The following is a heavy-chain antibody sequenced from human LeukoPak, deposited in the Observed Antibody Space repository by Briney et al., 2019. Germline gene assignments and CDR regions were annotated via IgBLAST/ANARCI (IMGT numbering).Heavy chain of an antibody. V-gene: IGHV3-11*01. CDR3: ARDFHNTYYDFWSGVPYYGMDV. J-gene: IGHJ6*02. D-gene: IGHD3-3*01. Sequence: GGSLRLSCAASGFTFSGYYMSWIRQAPGKGLEWVSYISSSGSTIYYADSVKGRFTISRDNAKNSLYLKMDSLRAEDTAVYYCARDFHNTYYDFWSGVPYYGMDVWGQGTTVTVSS. CDR2: ISSSGSTI. CDR1: GFTFSGYY.